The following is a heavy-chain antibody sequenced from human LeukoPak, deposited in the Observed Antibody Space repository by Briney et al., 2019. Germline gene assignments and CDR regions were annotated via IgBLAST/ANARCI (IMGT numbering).Heavy chain of an antibody. J-gene: IGHJ5*02. CDR2: IYYSGST. CDR3: ARGLPGP. Sequence: SETLSLTCAVSGYSISSGYYWSWIRQPPGKGLEWIGYIYYSGSTNYNPSLKSRVTISVDTSKNQFSLKLSSVTAADTAVYYCARGLPGPWGQGTLVTVSS. CDR1: GYSISSGYY. V-gene: IGHV4-61*01.